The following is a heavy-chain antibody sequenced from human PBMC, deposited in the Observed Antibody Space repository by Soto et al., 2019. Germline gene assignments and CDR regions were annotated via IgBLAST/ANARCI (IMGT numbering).Heavy chain of an antibody. Sequence: SQTLSLTCASSGDSVSNNRAAWNWVRQSPSRGLEWLGRTYYRSKWSNDYAVSMKSRITINPDTSRNQFSLQLNSVTPEDTAVYYCTISKTHYDRSPFDCWGQGTLVTVYS. J-gene: IGHJ4*02. CDR3: TISKTHYDRSPFDC. CDR1: GDSVSNNRAA. V-gene: IGHV6-1*01. CDR2: TYYRSKWSN. D-gene: IGHD3-22*01.